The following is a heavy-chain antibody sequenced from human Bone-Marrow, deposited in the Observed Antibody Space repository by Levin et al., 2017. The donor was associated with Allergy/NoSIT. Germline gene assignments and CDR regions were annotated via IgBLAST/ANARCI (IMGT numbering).Heavy chain of an antibody. Sequence: GGSLRLSCIVSGFTFSDYSIYWVRQAPGKGLEWISSISGDSSDLYYANSVKGRFTISRDNAKNSLNLQVSSLRAEDTAVYHCVRGIIGDVRVAHKEAFDVWGQGTMVTVSS. CDR2: ISGDSSDL. J-gene: IGHJ3*01. D-gene: IGHD2/OR15-2a*01. CDR1: GFTFSDYS. CDR3: VRGIIGDVRVAHKEAFDV. V-gene: IGHV3-21*01.